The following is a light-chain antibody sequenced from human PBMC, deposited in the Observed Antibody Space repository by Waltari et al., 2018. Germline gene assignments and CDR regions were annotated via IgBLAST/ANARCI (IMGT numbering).Light chain of an antibody. Sequence: EIVLTQSPGTLSLSPGERATLSCRASQSVGRYLAWYQQKPGQAPRLLIYDASSRATGIPDRFSGGESGTDFSLTISRLEPEDFAAYHCQHYVSLPVTFGQGTKVEIK. V-gene: IGKV3-20*01. CDR1: QSVGRY. J-gene: IGKJ1*01. CDR3: QHYVSLPVT. CDR2: DAS.